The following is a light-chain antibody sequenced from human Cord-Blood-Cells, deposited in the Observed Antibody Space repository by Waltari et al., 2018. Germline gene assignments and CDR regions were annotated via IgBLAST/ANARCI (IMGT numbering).Light chain of an antibody. Sequence: DIQMPQSPSTPSASVGDRVTTTCRASHSISSWLAWYRQKPGKAPKLLIYNASSLESGVPSRFSVSGSGTEFTLTISSLQPDDFATYDCQQYNSYSTFGQGTKVEIK. CDR3: QQYNSYST. CDR1: HSISSW. J-gene: IGKJ1*01. V-gene: IGKV1-5*03. CDR2: NAS.